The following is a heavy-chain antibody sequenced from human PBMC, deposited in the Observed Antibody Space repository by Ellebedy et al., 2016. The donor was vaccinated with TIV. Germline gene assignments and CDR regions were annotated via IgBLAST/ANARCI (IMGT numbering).Heavy chain of an antibody. J-gene: IGHJ4*02. D-gene: IGHD5-18*01. Sequence: ASVKVSCXASGYTCTSYGISWVRQAPGQGLEWMGWISAYNGNTNYAQKLQGRVTMTTDTSTSTAYMELRSLRSDDTAVYYCARGPLQWPTLYSYVDYWGQGTLVTVSS. CDR2: ISAYNGNT. CDR1: GYTCTSYG. V-gene: IGHV1-18*04. CDR3: ARGPLQWPTLYSYVDY.